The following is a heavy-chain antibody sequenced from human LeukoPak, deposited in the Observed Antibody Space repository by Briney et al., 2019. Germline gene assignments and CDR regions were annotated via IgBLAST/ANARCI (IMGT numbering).Heavy chain of an antibody. D-gene: IGHD6-13*01. CDR1: GGSISSYY. J-gene: IGHJ3*02. CDR2: IYASGTT. CDR3: ARAPPAGSAFDI. V-gene: IGHV4-4*07. Sequence: SETLSLTCTVSGGSISSYYWSRIRQPAGKGLEWIGRIYASGTTNYNPSLKSRVTMSVDTSKNQFSLQLNSVTAAGTAVYYCARAPPAGSAFDIWGQGTMVTVSS.